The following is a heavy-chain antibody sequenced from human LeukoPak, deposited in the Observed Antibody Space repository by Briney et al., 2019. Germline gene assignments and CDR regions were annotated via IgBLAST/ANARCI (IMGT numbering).Heavy chain of an antibody. J-gene: IGHJ4*02. CDR1: GFTVGDYA. Sequence: GGSLRLSCTASGFTVGDYAMTWVRQAPGKGLEWVGFIASETYGGTAEYAASVKGRFTISRDDSKSIAYLQMNSLKTEDTAVYYCTRDQTPYYWGQGTLVTVSS. CDR2: IASETYGGTA. CDR3: TRDQTPYY. V-gene: IGHV3-49*04.